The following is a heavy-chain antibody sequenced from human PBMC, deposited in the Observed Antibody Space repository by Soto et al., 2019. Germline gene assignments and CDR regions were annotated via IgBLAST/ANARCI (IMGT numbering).Heavy chain of an antibody. CDR2: INQDGNEI. J-gene: IGHJ4*02. Sequence: GGSLRLSCVASGFPFRSYLMSWVRQAPGKGLEWVGNINQDGNEIYYVDSVKGRFTISRDNAKNSLYLQMNSLRADDTAVYYCARDESATYINYRFDYWGQGTLVTVSS. CDR1: GFPFRSYL. V-gene: IGHV3-7*03. CDR3: ARDESATYINYRFDY. D-gene: IGHD4-4*01.